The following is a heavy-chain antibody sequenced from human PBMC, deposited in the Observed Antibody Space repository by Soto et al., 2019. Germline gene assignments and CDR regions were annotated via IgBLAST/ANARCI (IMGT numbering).Heavy chain of an antibody. V-gene: IGHV1-69*13. CDR1: GGTFSSYA. CDR3: ARGPLPLRYFDWPQGE. D-gene: IGHD3-9*01. Sequence: SVKVSCKASGGTFSSYAMSCVRQAPGQGLEWMGGIIPIFGTANYAQKFQGRVTITADESTSTAYMELSSLRSEDTAVYYCARGPLPLRYFDWPQGEWGQGTLVTVS. J-gene: IGHJ4*02. CDR2: IIPIFGTA.